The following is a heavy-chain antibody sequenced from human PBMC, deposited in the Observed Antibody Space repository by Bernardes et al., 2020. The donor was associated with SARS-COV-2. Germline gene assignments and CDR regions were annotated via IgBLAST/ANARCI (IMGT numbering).Heavy chain of an antibody. D-gene: IGHD6-25*01. Sequence: LALTCTVSGGSISSSSYYWGWIRQPPGKGLEWIGSIYYSGSTYYNPSLKSRVTISVDTSKNQFSLKLSSVTAADTAVYYCASESVRQQRAYYYYYGMDVWGQGTTVSV. CDR1: GGSISSSSYY. J-gene: IGHJ6*02. V-gene: IGHV4-39*01. CDR3: ASESVRQQRAYYYYYGMDV. CDR2: IYYSGST.